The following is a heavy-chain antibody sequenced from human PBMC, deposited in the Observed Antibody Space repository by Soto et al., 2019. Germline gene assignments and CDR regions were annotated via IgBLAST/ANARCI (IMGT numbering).Heavy chain of an antibody. J-gene: IGHJ4*02. Sequence: GGSLRLSCAASGFTFCSYAMSWVRQAPGKGLEWVSVISGSGDSTYYADSVKGRFTVSRDNSKNTLYLQMNSLRAEDTAVYYCAKRAYGSDFDYWGRGTLVTVSS. CDR2: ISGSGDST. CDR1: GFTFCSYA. V-gene: IGHV3-23*01. CDR3: AKRAYGSDFDY. D-gene: IGHD3-10*01.